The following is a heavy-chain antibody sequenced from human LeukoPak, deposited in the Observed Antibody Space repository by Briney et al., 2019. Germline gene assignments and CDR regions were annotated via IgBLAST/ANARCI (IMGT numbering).Heavy chain of an antibody. CDR2: ISGSGGST. V-gene: IGHV3-23*01. J-gene: IGHJ5*02. D-gene: IGHD3/OR15-3a*01. CDR1: GFTFSSYA. CDR3: APSGLASEWFDP. Sequence: AGGSLRLSCAASGFTFSSYAMSWVRQAPGKGLEWVSAISGSGGSTYYADSVKGRFTISRDNAKNSLYLQMNSLRAEDTAVYYCAPSGLASEWFDPWGQGTLVTVSS.